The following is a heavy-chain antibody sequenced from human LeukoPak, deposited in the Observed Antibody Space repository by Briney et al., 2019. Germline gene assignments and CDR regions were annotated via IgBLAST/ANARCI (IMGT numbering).Heavy chain of an antibody. D-gene: IGHD1-1*01. J-gene: IGHJ4*02. V-gene: IGHV1-18*01. CDR3: ARDWDSRNDYFDP. CDR2: TNPHNDDT. Sequence: ASVKVSCKASGYTFTSYGISWVRQAPGQGLEWMGWTNPHNDDTNYAETLQGRLTMTTDISTSTAYMELTSLRSDDTAVYYCARDWDSRNDYFDPWGQGTLVIVSS. CDR1: GYTFTSYG.